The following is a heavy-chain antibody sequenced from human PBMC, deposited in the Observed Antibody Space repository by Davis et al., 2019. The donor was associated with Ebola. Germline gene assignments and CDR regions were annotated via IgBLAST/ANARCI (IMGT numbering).Heavy chain of an antibody. CDR3: ARDRGYSVLWFDP. J-gene: IGHJ5*02. V-gene: IGHV4-34*01. Sequence: SETLSLTCAVYGGSFSGYYWSWIRQPPGKGLEWMGEINHSGSTNYNPSLKSRVTISVDTSKNQFSLKLSSVTAADTAVYYCARDRGYSVLWFDPWGQGTLVTVSS. D-gene: IGHD5-12*01. CDR1: GGSFSGYY. CDR2: INHSGST.